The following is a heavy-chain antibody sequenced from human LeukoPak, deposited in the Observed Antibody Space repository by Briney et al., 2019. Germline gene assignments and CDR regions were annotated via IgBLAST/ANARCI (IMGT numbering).Heavy chain of an antibody. CDR2: IYPGDSDT. D-gene: IGHD1-26*01. J-gene: IGHJ4*02. CDR1: GYSFTSSW. CDR3: ARRHHEWELLDY. V-gene: IGHV5-51*01. Sequence: GESLKISCKGSGYSFTSSWIGWVRQMPGKGLERVGIIYPGDSDTRYSPSFQGQVTISADKSITTAYLQWSSLKPSDTDMYYCARRHHEWELLDYWGQGTLVTVSS.